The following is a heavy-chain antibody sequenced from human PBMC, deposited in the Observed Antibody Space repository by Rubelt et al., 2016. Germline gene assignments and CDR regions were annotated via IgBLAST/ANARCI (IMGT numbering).Heavy chain of an antibody. D-gene: IGHD3-22*01. CDR2: INPNSGGT. CDR3: ARFAIGGHSSGYLFDY. J-gene: IGHJ4*02. Sequence: QVQLVQSGAEVKKPGASVKVSCKASGYTFTGYYMHWVRQAPGQGLEWMGWINPNSGGTNYAQKFQGRVTMTGDTSISTAYMELSRRRSDDTAVYYCARFAIGGHSSGYLFDYWGQGTLVTVSS. CDR1: GYTFTGYY. V-gene: IGHV1-2*02.